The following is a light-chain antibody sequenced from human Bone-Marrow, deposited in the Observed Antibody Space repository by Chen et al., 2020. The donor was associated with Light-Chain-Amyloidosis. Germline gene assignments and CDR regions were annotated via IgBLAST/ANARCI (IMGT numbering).Light chain of an antibody. J-gene: IGLJ3*02. CDR2: DDT. CDR3: QVWDRSSDRPV. Sequence: SYVVTQPPSVSVTPGQTARIPCGGNNIGSKSVNWYQQKPGQAPVLVVYDDTERPSGIPERIYGSNCGNTATLTSSRVEAGDEADYYCQVWDRSSDRPVFGGGTKLTVL. V-gene: IGLV3-21*02. CDR1: NIGSKS.